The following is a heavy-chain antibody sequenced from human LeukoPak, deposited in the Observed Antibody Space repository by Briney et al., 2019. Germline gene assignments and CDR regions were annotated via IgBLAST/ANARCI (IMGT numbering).Heavy chain of an antibody. V-gene: IGHV3-7*01. CDR1: GFTLSKYW. CDR3: ATYTQYFGAPGTDY. J-gene: IGHJ4*02. Sequence: GGSLRLSCTVSGFTLSKYWMTWVRQAPGKGLEWVASIDKDGSEKRYVESVKGLFTISRDNARNSVYLQMTSLGAEDTAVYYCATYTQYFGAPGTDYWGQGTLVTVSS. D-gene: IGHD3-10*01. CDR2: IDKDGSEK.